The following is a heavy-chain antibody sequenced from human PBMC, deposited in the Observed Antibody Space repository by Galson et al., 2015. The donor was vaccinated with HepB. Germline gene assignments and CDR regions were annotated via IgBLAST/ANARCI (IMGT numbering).Heavy chain of an antibody. CDR1: GFTFSTCG. CDR2: IWYDGSNM. J-gene: IGHJ4*02. Sequence: SLRLSCAASGFTFSTCGMHWVRQAPGKGLEWVALIWYDGSNMYYTDSVKGRFIISRDNSKSTLYLQMNSLRAEDTAVYYCARGSGYSYASPFDSWGQGTLVTVSS. V-gene: IGHV3-33*01. CDR3: ARGSGYSYASPFDS. D-gene: IGHD5-18*01.